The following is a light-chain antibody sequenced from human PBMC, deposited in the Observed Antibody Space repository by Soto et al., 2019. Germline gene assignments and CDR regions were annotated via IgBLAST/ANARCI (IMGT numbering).Light chain of an antibody. CDR3: QQSNSYPFT. CDR1: QDIGTW. Sequence: DIQMTQSPSSVSASVGDRVTITCRASQDIGTWLARFQQKPGKAPNLLIYAASSLQSGVPSRLSGSGSGTDFTLTISSLQAEDFATYYCQQSNSYPFTFGPGTKVDV. V-gene: IGKV1-12*01. J-gene: IGKJ3*01. CDR2: AAS.